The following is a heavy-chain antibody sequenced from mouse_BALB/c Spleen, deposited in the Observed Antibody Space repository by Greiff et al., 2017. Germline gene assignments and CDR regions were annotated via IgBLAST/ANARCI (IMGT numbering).Heavy chain of an antibody. D-gene: IGHD1-1*01. CDR2: ISSGSSTI. Sequence: EVQRVESGGGLVQPGGSRKLSCAASGFTFSSFGMHWVRQAPEKGLEWVAYISSGSSTIYYADTVKGRFTISRDNPKNTLFLQMTSLRSEDTAMYYCARRYYGSSHWYFDVWGAGTTVTVSS. V-gene: IGHV5-17*02. CDR1: GFTFSSFG. CDR3: ARRYYGSSHWYFDV. J-gene: IGHJ1*01.